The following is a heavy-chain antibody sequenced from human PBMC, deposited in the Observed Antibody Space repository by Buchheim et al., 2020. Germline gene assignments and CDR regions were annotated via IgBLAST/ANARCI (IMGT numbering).Heavy chain of an antibody. CDR3: ARAMVGSNYYYYYYMDV. V-gene: IGHV3-33*01. D-gene: IGHD4-11*01. Sequence: QVQLVESGGGVVQPGRSLRLSCAASGFTFSSYGMHWVRQAPGKGLEWVAVIWYDGSNKYYADPVKGRFTISRDNSKNTLYLQMNSLRAEDTAVYYCARAMVGSNYYYYYYMDVWGKGTT. J-gene: IGHJ6*03. CDR1: GFTFSSYG. CDR2: IWYDGSNK.